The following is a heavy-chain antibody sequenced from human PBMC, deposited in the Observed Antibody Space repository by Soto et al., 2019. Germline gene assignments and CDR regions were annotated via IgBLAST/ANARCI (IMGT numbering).Heavy chain of an antibody. J-gene: IGHJ4*02. CDR1: GFAFNNYG. CDR3: AREDSIIIPAVSDF. Sequence: VGSLRLSCTVSGFAFNNYGINWVRQAPGKGLEWVSSISKSDYTYYSDSVKGRFTISRDNAKNSVSLQTNTLRVEDTAVYYCAREDSIIIPAVSDFWGQGTLVTVSS. V-gene: IGHV3-21*01. CDR2: ISKSDYT. D-gene: IGHD2-2*01.